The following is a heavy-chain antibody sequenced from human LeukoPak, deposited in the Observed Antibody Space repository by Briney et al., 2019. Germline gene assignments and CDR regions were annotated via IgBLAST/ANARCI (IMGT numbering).Heavy chain of an antibody. CDR2: ISGSGGST. D-gene: IGHD6-13*01. V-gene: IGHV3-23*01. CDR1: GFTFSSYA. CDR3: AKEKGQQLRVYFDY. Sequence: GGSLRLSCAASGFTFSSYAMSWVRQAPGKGLEWVSAISGSGGSTYYADSVKGRFTISRDNSKNPLHLQMNSLRAEDTAVYYCAKEKGQQLRVYFDYWGQGTLVTVSS. J-gene: IGHJ4*02.